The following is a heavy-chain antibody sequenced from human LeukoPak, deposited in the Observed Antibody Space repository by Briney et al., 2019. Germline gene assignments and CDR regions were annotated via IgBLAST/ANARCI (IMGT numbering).Heavy chain of an antibody. CDR2: INHCGST. CDR1: GGSFSRYS. Sequence: SETLSLTCAVYGGSFSRYSWSWIRDPPGKALECIGEINHCGSTYFNRSLKSPVTLSVDTSKNQFSLKLSSVTAADTAVYYCARGRGYYIDYWGQGTLGTVSS. V-gene: IGHV4-34*01. J-gene: IGHJ4*02. CDR3: ARGRGYYIDY. D-gene: IGHD3-10*01.